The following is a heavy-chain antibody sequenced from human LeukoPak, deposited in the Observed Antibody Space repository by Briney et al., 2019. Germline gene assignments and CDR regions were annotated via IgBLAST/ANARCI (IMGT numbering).Heavy chain of an antibody. Sequence: SETLSLTCTVSDGSMSNNYWTWIRQPAGKGLEWIGRMYGSGIADYNPSLKSRVTMSADTSKNLFSLKLSSVTAADTAVYYCARRRGAHTANALDIWGQGTMVTVSS. CDR2: MYGSGIA. D-gene: IGHD3-10*01. CDR1: DGSMSNNY. CDR3: ARRRGAHTANALDI. J-gene: IGHJ3*02. V-gene: IGHV4-4*07.